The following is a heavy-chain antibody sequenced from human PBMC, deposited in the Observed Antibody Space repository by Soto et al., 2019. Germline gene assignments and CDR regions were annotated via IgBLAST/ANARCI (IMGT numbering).Heavy chain of an antibody. Sequence: LSDTCAVCFSSMSVGGNSWNWLRQPPGKGLEWIGYVHHTGSTYYTPSLKSRVTISLDRSKNQFSLKLTSVTAADTAVYYCARTDVYTSQGDYFDYWGQGTLVTVSS. V-gene: IGHV4-30-2*01. J-gene: IGHJ4*02. CDR1: FSSMSVGGNS. CDR2: VHHTGST. D-gene: IGHD1-20*01. CDR3: ARTDVYTSQGDYFDY.